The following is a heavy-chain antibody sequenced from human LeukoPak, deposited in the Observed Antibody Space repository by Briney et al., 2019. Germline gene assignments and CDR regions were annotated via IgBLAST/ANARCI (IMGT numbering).Heavy chain of an antibody. CDR1: GFTFSSYA. CDR2: ISGSGGST. V-gene: IGHV3-23*01. CDR3: AKGIIGSYSSGSLVFDY. J-gene: IGHJ4*02. D-gene: IGHD6-19*01. Sequence: GGSLRLSCAANGFTFSSYAMSWVRQAPGKGLEWVSAISGSGGSTYYADSVKGRFTISRDNSKNTLYLQMNSLRAEDTAVYYCAKGIIGSYSSGSLVFDYWGQGTLVTVSS.